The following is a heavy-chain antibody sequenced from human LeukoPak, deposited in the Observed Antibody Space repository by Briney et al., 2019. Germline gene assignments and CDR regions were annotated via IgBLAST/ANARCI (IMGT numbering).Heavy chain of an antibody. J-gene: IGHJ4*02. CDR1: GGSIGNTTFY. D-gene: IGHD3-9*01. CDR3: ARHGVTTPGYYWD. Sequence: SETLSLACTVSGGSIGNTTFYWGWIRQPPGKGLEWIGTIYYSGSTYYNPSLKSRVTVSIDTSKNQFSLKLSSVTATDTAVYYCARHGVTTPGYYWDWGQGTLVTVSS. CDR2: IYYSGST. V-gene: IGHV4-39*01.